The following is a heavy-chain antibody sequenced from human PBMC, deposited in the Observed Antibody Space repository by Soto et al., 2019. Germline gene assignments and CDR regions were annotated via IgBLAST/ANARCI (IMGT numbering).Heavy chain of an antibody. J-gene: IGHJ4*02. D-gene: IGHD3-22*01. CDR3: ARGYYYDSRFGY. CDR2: INHSGST. CDR1: GGSFSGYY. V-gene: IGHV4-34*01. Sequence: SETLSLTCAVYGGSFSGYYWSWIRQPPGKGLEWIGEINHSGSTNYNPSLKSRITISVDTSKNQFSLKLSSVTAADTAVYYCARGYYYDSRFGYWGQGTLVTVSS.